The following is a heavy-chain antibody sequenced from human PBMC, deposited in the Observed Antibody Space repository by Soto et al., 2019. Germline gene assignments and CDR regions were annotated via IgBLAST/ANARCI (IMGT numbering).Heavy chain of an antibody. CDR3: TRDFLQQLAPGWFDP. Sequence: GGSLRLSCTASGFTFGDYAMSWFRQAPGKGLEWVGFIRSKAYGGTTEYAASVKGRFTISRDDSKSIAYLQMNSLKAEDTAVYYCTRDFLQQLAPGWFDPWGQGTLVTVSS. CDR1: GFTFGDYA. V-gene: IGHV3-49*03. CDR2: IRSKAYGGTT. J-gene: IGHJ5*02. D-gene: IGHD6-13*01.